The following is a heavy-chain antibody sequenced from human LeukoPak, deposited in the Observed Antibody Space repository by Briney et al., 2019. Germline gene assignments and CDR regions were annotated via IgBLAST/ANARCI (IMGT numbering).Heavy chain of an antibody. J-gene: IGHJ4*02. CDR2: INSDESTT. V-gene: IGHV3-74*01. CDR1: GFTFSNYW. D-gene: IGHD5-18*01. CDR3: ARDPGTAMGRALDY. Sequence: GGSLRLSCAASGFTFSNYWMHWVRQAPGKGLVWVSRINSDESTTTYADSAEGRFTISRDNAKNTLYLQMNSLRAEDTAVYYCARDPGTAMGRALDYWDQGTLVTVSS.